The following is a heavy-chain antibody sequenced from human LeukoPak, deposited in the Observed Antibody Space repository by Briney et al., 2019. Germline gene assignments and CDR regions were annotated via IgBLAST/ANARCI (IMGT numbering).Heavy chain of an antibody. J-gene: IGHJ4*02. CDR1: GFTFSSYW. CDR3: ARPRDFYCTNGVCYSAFAGEFDY. CDR2: IKQDGSEK. Sequence: GGSLRLSCAASGFTFSSYWMSWVRQAPGKGLEWVANIKQDGSEKYYVDSVKGRFTISRDNAKNSLYLQVNSLRAEDTAVYYCARPRDFYCTNGVCYSAFAGEFDYWGQGTLVTVSS. D-gene: IGHD2-8*01. V-gene: IGHV3-7*01.